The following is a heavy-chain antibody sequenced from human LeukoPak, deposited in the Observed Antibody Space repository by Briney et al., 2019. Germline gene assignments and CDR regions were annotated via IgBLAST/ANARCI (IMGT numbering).Heavy chain of an antibody. CDR1: GGSISSYY. CDR2: IYYSGST. D-gene: IGHD6-6*01. V-gene: IGHV4-59*12. J-gene: IGHJ4*02. CDR3: ARDPQYSSSSVN. Sequence: SETLPLTCTVSGGSISSYYWSWLRQPPGKGLEWIGYIYYSGSTNYNPSLKSRVTISVDTTKNQFSLKLSSVTAAGTAVYYCARDPQYSSSSVNWGQGTLVTVSS.